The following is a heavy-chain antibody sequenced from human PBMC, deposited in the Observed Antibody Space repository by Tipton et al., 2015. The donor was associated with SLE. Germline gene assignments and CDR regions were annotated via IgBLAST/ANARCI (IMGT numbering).Heavy chain of an antibody. V-gene: IGHV4-39*01. CDR3: AGSYLDAFDI. J-gene: IGHJ3*02. CDR2: IYYSGST. CDR1: GGSISSSSYY. D-gene: IGHD1-26*01. Sequence: TLSLTCTVSGGSISSSSYYWGWIRQPPGKGLEWIGTIYYSGSTYYNPSLKRRVTISVDTSKNQFSLKLSSVTAADTAVYYCAGSYLDAFDIWGQGTMVTVTS.